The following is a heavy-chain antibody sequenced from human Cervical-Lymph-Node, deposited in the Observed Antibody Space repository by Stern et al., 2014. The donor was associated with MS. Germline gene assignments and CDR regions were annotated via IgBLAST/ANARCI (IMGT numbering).Heavy chain of an antibody. CDR1: GGYMSSKY. J-gene: IGHJ5*01. CDR3: ARVTGRGTRQNWFDS. Sequence: LQLQESGPGLVKPSETVSLTCTVSGGYMSSKYWNWIRQPPGKGLEWIGYIYSYGITNYNPSRKSRVIISLDPSTNQFSLSLTSVTAADTAVYYCARVTGRGTRQNWFDSWGQGTLVTVSS. CDR2: IYSYGIT. D-gene: IGHD1-26*01. V-gene: IGHV4-59*01.